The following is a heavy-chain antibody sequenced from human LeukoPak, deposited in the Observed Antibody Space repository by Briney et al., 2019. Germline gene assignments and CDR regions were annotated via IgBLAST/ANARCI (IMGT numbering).Heavy chain of an antibody. V-gene: IGHV1-69*05. CDR3: ARTYYYDSSGYHPFDY. CDR2: IIPIFGTA. Sequence: SVKVSCKASGGTFSSYAISWVRQAPGQGLEWMGRIIPIFGTANYAQKFQGRVTITTDESTSTAYMELSSLRSEDTAVYYCARTYYYDSSGYHPFDYWGQGTLVTVSS. D-gene: IGHD3-22*01. CDR1: GGTFSSYA. J-gene: IGHJ4*02.